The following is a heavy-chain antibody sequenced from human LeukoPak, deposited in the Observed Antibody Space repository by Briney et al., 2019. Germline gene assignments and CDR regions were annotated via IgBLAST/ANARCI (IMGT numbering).Heavy chain of an antibody. J-gene: IGHJ5*01. CDR1: GYIFTSYG. D-gene: IGHD3-10*01. Sequence: GASVKVSCKASGYIFTSYGISWVRQAPGQGLEWMGWISTYSGNTNYARNLQGRVTMTTDTSTTTAYMELRSLRSDDTAVYYCARGGVTNWLDSWGQGTLVTVSS. CDR2: ISTYSGNT. V-gene: IGHV1-18*01. CDR3: ARGGVTNWLDS.